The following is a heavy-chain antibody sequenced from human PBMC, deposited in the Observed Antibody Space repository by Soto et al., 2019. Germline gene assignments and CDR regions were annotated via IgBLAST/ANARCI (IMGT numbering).Heavy chain of an antibody. CDR3: AKNFIPLSPDLYFDS. CDR2: MNPGSGDT. V-gene: IGHV1-8*01. D-gene: IGHD3-16*01. CDR1: GYSFTNND. Sequence: QVTLVQSGAEVREPGASVKVSCKASGYSFTNNDVSWVRQATGQGLEWMGWMNPGSGDTGYAQKFQGRVTMTRDISIATAYMELSSLRSDDTAIYYCAKNFIPLSPDLYFDSWGQGTLVTVSS. J-gene: IGHJ4*02.